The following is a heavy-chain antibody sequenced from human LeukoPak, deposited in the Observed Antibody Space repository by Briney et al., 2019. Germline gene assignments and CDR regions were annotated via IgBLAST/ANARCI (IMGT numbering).Heavy chain of an antibody. CDR3: VKVGTGTVDY. J-gene: IGHJ4*02. D-gene: IGHD3/OR15-3a*01. CDR2: IYYTGST. CDR1: GGSITNYY. Sequence: PSETLSLTCIVSGGSITNYYWGWIRQPPGKGLEWIGYIYYTGSTNYSPSLKSRVTISVDTSKNQFSLKLSSATAADTAVYYCVKVGTGTVDYWSQGTLVTVSA. V-gene: IGHV4-59*01.